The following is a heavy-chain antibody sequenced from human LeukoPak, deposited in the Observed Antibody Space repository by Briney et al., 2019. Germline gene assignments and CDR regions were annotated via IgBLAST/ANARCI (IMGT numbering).Heavy chain of an antibody. Sequence: AQTLSPIRAFSIHLLSIYYWSCIPQPPGKGLECSGDIYYSGSTNYNPYLKSRVTISVDTSKNQFSLKLSSVTAADTAVYYCARDWLDSGYAHFDYWGQGTLVTVSS. J-gene: IGHJ4*02. CDR3: ARDWLDSGYAHFDY. D-gene: IGHD5-12*01. V-gene: IGHV4-59*01. CDR1: IHLLSIYY. CDR2: IYYSGST.